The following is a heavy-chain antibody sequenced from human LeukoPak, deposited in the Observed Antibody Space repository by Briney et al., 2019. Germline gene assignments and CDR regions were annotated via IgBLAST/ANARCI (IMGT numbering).Heavy chain of an antibody. D-gene: IGHD6-13*01. CDR3: AKDIIIAAAGPAYFDY. Sequence: GGSLRLSCAASGFTVSSNYMSWVRQAPGKGLEWVSVIYSGGSTYYADSVQGRFTISRDSSKNTMYLQMNSLRAEDTAVYYCAKDIIIAAAGPAYFDYWGQGTLVTVSS. CDR2: IYSGGST. V-gene: IGHV3-53*01. CDR1: GFTVSSNY. J-gene: IGHJ4*02.